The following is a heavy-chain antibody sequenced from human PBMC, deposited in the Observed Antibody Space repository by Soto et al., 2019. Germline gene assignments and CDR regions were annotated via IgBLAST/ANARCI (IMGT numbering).Heavy chain of an antibody. CDR2: IIPIFGTA. V-gene: IGHV1-69*01. J-gene: IGHJ6*02. CDR3: ARDSGDIVVVPAAISGFVDYYYGMDV. D-gene: IGHD2-2*02. CDR1: GGTFSSYA. Sequence: QVQLVQSGAEVKKPGSSVKVSCKAPGGTFSSYAISWVRQAPGQGLEWMGGIIPIFGTANYAQKFQGRVTITADESTSTAYMELSSLRSEDTAVYYCARDSGDIVVVPAAISGFVDYYYGMDVWGQGTTVTVSS.